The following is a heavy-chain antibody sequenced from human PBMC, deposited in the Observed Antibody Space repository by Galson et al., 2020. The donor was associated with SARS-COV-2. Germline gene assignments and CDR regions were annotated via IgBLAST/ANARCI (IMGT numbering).Heavy chain of an antibody. V-gene: IGHV3-33*01. CDR2: IWYDGSNK. Sequence: GGSLRLSCAASGFTFSSYGMHWVRQAPGKGLEWVAVIWYDGSNKYYADSVKGRFTISRDNSKNTLYLQMNSLRAEDTAVYYCARGGPEIVVVPAAMPGYYYYGMDVWGQGTTVTVSS. CDR1: GFTFSSYG. CDR3: ARGGPEIVVVPAAMPGYYYYGMDV. J-gene: IGHJ6*02. D-gene: IGHD2-2*01.